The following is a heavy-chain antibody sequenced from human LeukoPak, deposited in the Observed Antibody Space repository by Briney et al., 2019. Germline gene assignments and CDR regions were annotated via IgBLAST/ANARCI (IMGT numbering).Heavy chain of an antibody. CDR2: IYTSGNT. J-gene: IGHJ3*02. CDR1: GGSISSGSYY. Sequence: PSQTLSLTCTVSGGSISSGSYYWSWIRQPAGKGLEWIGRIYTSGNTHYNPSLKSRITLSIDTSKNQFSLKLSSVTAADTAVYCCAGAFDIWGQGTMVTVSS. CDR3: AGAFDI. V-gene: IGHV4-61*02.